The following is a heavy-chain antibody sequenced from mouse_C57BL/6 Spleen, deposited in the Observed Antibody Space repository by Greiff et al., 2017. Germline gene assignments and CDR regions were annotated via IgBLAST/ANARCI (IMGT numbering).Heavy chain of an antibody. J-gene: IGHJ2*01. V-gene: IGHV1-81*01. CDR3: ARLTTVVATDFDY. CDR1: GYTFTSYG. Sequence: QVQLKQSGAELARPGASVKLSCKASGYTFTSYGISWVKQRTGQGLEWIGEIYPRSGNTYYNEKFKGKATLTADKSSSTAYMELRSLTSEDSAVYFCARLTTVVATDFDYWGQGTTLTVSS. D-gene: IGHD1-1*01. CDR2: IYPRSGNT.